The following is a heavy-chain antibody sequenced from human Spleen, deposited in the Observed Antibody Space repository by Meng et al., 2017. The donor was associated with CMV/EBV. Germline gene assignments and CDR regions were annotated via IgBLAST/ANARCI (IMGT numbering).Heavy chain of an antibody. V-gene: IGHV3-23*01. CDR3: AKDLGFIAAAGFDY. CDR1: GFTFSSYP. D-gene: IGHD6-13*01. Sequence: EVQLLESXXGLVQPGGSLRPAGPASGFTFSSYPMSWVRQAPGKGLEWVSAIRGSGGSTYYAESVKGRFTITRDNSKNTLYLQMNSLRAEDTAVDYCAKDLGFIAAAGFDYWGQGPLGTVSS. CDR2: IRGSGGST. J-gene: IGHJ4*02.